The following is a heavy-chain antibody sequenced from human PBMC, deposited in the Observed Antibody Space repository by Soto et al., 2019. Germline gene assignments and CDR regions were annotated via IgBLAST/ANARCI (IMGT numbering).Heavy chain of an antibody. CDR3: AKDTRIPVAGRGVFDY. V-gene: IGHV3-23*01. CDR1: GCYFGRHA. J-gene: IGHJ4*02. CDR2: ISGSGGST. D-gene: IGHD6-19*01. Sequence: GGSLRQSCPASGCYFGRHAMGWVCQAPGKGLEWVSAISGSGGSTYYADSVKGRFTISRDNSKNTLYLQMNSLRAEDTAVYYCAKDTRIPVAGRGVFDYWGQGT.